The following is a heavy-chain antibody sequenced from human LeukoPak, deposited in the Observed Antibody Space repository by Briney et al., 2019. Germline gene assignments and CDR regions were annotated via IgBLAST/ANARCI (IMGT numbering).Heavy chain of an antibody. J-gene: IGHJ4*02. V-gene: IGHV7-4-1*02. CDR3: ASLGLNSSSWYFDY. D-gene: IGHD6-13*01. CDR1: GYTFSTYP. CDR2: INTNTGSP. Sequence: ASVKVSCKASGYTFSTYPMNWVRQAPGQGLEWMGWINTNTGSPTYAQGLTGRFVFSLDTSVSTAFLQINSLKAEDTALYYCASLGLNSSSWYFDYWGQGTLVTVSS.